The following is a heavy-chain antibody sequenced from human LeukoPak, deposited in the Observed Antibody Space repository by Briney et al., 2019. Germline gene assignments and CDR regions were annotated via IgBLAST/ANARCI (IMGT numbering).Heavy chain of an antibody. CDR1: GFTFSSYA. V-gene: IGHV3-30-3*01. CDR3: AKAYGDLDYFDY. J-gene: IGHJ4*02. D-gene: IGHD4-17*01. CDR2: ISYDGSNK. Sequence: GGSLRLSCAASGFTFSSYAMHWVRQAPGKGLEWVAVISYDGSNKYYADSVKGRFTISRDNSKNTLYLQMNSLRAEDTAVYYCAKAYGDLDYFDYWGRGTLVTVSS.